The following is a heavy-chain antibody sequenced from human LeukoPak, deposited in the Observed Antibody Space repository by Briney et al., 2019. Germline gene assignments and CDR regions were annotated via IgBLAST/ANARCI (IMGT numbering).Heavy chain of an antibody. J-gene: IGHJ4*02. CDR2: VHLSGRT. Sequence: NPSGTLSLTCGVSGGSISTTNWWTWVRQPPGEGLEWIGEVHLSGRTHYNPSLESRVTMSVDMSENHISLGLTSVTAADTAVYYCAREGGPYRPLDYSGQGTLVTVSS. CDR3: AREGGPYRPLDY. V-gene: IGHV4-4*02. CDR1: GGSISTTNW.